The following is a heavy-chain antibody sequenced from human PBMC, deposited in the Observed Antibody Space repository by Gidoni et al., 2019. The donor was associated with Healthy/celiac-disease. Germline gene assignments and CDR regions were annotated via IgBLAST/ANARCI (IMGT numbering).Heavy chain of an antibody. D-gene: IGHD4-17*01. J-gene: IGHJ4*02. CDR2: IYSGGST. V-gene: IGHV3-53*01. CDR3: TATDDYGDKYYFDY. CDR1: GFTVSSNY. Sequence: EVQLVESGGGLIQPGGSLRLSCAASGFTVSSNYMSWVRQAPGKGLEWVSVIYSGGSTYYADSVKGRFTISRDNSKNTLYLQMNSLRAEDTAVYYCTATDDYGDKYYFDYWGQGTLVTVSS.